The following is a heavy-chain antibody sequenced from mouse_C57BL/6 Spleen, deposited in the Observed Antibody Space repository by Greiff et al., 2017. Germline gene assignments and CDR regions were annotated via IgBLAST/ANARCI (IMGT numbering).Heavy chain of an antibody. V-gene: IGHV1-15*01. J-gene: IGHJ4*01. CDR1: GYTFTDYE. D-gene: IGHD3-1*01. CDR3: SVGHPRATYDARDY. CDR2: IDPETGGT. Sequence: VQLQQSGAELVRPGASVTLSCKASGYTFTDYEMHWVKQTPVHGLEWIGAIDPETGGTAYNQKFKGQAILTADKSSSTAYMELRSLTSEDSAVYYVSVGHPRATYDARDYWGQGTSVTVSS.